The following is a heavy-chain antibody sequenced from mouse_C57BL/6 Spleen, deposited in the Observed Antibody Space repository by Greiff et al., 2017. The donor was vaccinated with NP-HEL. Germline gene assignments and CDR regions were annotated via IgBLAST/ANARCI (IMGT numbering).Heavy chain of an antibody. D-gene: IGHD1-1*01. CDR1: GFTFSSYG. J-gene: IGHJ1*03. V-gene: IGHV5-6*02. CDR3: ARGRVITTALDV. Sequence: DVKLVESGGDLVKPGGSLKLSCAASGFTFSSYGMSWVRQTPDKRLEWVATISSGGSYTYYPDSVKGRFTISRDNAKNTLYLQMSSLKSEDTAMYYCARGRVITTALDVWGTGTTVTVSS. CDR2: ISSGGSYT.